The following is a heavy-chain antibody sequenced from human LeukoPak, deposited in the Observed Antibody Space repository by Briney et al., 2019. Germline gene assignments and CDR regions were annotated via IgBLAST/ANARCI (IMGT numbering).Heavy chain of an antibody. V-gene: IGHV1-2*04. D-gene: IGHD2-15*01. CDR2: INPNSGGT. J-gene: IGHJ6*02. CDR3: ARGYCSGGSCCMDV. Sequence: ASVKVSFKASGYTFTGYYMHWVRPAPGQGLEWMGRINPNSGGTNYAQKFQGWVTMTRDTSSSTAYMELSRLRSDDTAVYYCARGYCSGGSCCMDVWGQGTTVTVSS. CDR1: GYTFTGYY.